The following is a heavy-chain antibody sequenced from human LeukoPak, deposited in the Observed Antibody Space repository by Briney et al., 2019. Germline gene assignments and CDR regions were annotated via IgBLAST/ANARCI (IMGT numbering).Heavy chain of an antibody. CDR3: AKTGPYYFDY. Sequence: GGSLRLSCGASGFTFSNYGMGWVRQAPGKGLEWVSAISGSGGGTYYADSVKGRFTISRDNSKNTVYLQMNSLRAEDTAVYYCAKTGPYYFDYWGQGTLVTVSS. CDR2: ISGSGGGT. CDR1: GFTFSNYG. V-gene: IGHV3-23*01. J-gene: IGHJ4*02.